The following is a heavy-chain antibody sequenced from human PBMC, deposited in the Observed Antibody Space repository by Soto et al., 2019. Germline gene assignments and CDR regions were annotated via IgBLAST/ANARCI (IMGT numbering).Heavy chain of an antibody. V-gene: IGHV1-3*01. CDR3: AGVVVVIPPGYYYAMDV. D-gene: IGHD3-22*01. CDR2: INAGNGNT. CDR1: GYTFTSYA. J-gene: IGHJ6*02. Sequence: EASVKVSCKASGYTFTSYAIHWVRQAPGQRLEWMGWINAGNGNTKYSQKFQGRVTITRDTSASTAYMELNSLRDEDTAVYYCAGVVVVIPPGYYYAMDVWGQGTTVTVSS.